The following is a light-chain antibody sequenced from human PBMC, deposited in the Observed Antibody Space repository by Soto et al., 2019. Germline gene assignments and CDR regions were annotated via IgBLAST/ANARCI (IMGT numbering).Light chain of an antibody. CDR2: EAS. V-gene: IGKV1-5*03. J-gene: IGKJ1*01. CDR1: QSISDS. Sequence: DIQMTQSPSTLSASVGDRVTITCRASQSISDSLAWYQQKPGKAPKLLIYEASSLKSGVPSRFSGSRSGTEYTLTISSLQPDDFATXYCQQYNGYWTFGQGTKVEIK. CDR3: QQYNGYWT.